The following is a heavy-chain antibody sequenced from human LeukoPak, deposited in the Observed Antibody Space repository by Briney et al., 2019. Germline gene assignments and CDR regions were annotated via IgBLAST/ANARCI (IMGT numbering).Heavy chain of an antibody. Sequence: SETLSLTCTVSGYSISNKIYYWGWIRQPPGTGLEWIGSLSSSGNVYYNPSLKSRVTVSIDTSKNQFSLRLTSVIAADTAIYYCARHAVVDAYPRYFQHWGQGTLVTVSS. CDR1: GYSISNKIYY. V-gene: IGHV4-39*01. CDR2: LSSSGNV. J-gene: IGHJ1*01. D-gene: IGHD5-12*01. CDR3: ARHAVVDAYPRYFQH.